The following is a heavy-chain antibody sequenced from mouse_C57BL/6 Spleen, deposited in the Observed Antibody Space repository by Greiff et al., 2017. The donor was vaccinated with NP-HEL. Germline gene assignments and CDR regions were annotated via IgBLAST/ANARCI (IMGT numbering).Heavy chain of an antibody. CDR1: GFTFSSYG. Sequence: EVQVVESGGDLVKPGGSLKLSCAASGFTFSSYGMSWVRQTPDKRLEWVATISSGGSYTYYPDSVKGRFTISRDNAKNTLYLQMSSLKSEDTAMYYCARQGDYYGSSYPLDYWGQGTTLTVSS. J-gene: IGHJ2*01. V-gene: IGHV5-6*01. CDR3: ARQGDYYGSSYPLDY. CDR2: ISSGGSYT. D-gene: IGHD1-1*01.